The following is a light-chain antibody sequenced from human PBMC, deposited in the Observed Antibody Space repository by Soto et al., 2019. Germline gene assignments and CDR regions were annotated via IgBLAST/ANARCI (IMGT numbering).Light chain of an antibody. Sequence: EIVLTQSPATLSLSPGERATLSCRASQTISSSLAWYQQKPGQSPRLLIYDASNRASGVPPRFSGSGSGTDFTLSISSIEPEDFAVYYCQQRSNWPPSTFGQGTRLDFK. CDR1: QTISSS. CDR2: DAS. V-gene: IGKV3-11*01. J-gene: IGKJ5*01. CDR3: QQRSNWPPST.